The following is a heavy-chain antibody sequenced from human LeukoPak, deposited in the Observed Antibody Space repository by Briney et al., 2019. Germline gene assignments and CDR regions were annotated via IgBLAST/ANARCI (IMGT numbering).Heavy chain of an antibody. CDR2: ISYDGSNK. CDR3: ARDLKDIVVVVAATWDV. CDR1: GFTFSSYA. D-gene: IGHD2-15*01. J-gene: IGHJ6*04. Sequence: GGSLRLSCAASGFTFSSYAMHWVRQAPGKGLEWVAVISYDGSNKYYADSVKGRFTISRDNSKNTLYLQMNSVRAEDTAVYYCARDLKDIVVVVAATWDVWGKGTTVTVSS. V-gene: IGHV3-30*04.